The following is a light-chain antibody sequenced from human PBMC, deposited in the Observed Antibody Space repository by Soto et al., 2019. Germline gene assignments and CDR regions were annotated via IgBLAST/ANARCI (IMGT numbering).Light chain of an antibody. J-gene: IGKJ5*01. CDR2: GAS. V-gene: IGKV3-20*01. CDR3: QQYGSSPPSST. CDR1: QSVTGNY. Sequence: EVVLTQSPGTLSLSPGERATLSCGASQSVTGNYLAWYQQKPGQAPRLLIFGASTRATGIPDRFSGSGSGTDFTLTISRLEPEDFAVYYCQQYGSSPPSSTFGQGTRLEIK.